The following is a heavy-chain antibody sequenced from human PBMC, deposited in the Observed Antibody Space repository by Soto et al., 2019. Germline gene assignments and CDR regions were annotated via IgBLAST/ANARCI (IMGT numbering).Heavy chain of an antibody. V-gene: IGHV3-23*01. CDR3: AKGFIVAATTPEFDY. D-gene: IGHD1-26*01. CDR2: VTDSGGKT. CDR1: GFTFTTYA. J-gene: IGHJ4*02. Sequence: EVQLLESGGGLVQPGGSLRLSCAASGFTFTTYAMSWVRQAPGKGLEWVSGVTDSGGKTYYADSVKGRFTISRDNTKTSLYLQMNSLRDEDTAVYYCAKGFIVAATTPEFDYWGQGTLVTVSS.